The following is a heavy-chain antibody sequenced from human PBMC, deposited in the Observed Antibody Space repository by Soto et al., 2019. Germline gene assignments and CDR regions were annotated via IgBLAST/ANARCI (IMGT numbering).Heavy chain of an antibody. CDR2: VCESGGSRGGK. V-gene: IGHV3-23*01. CDR3: ARAKAGVIDGLDI. Sequence: GGSLRLSCKASAFRLNNSAMTSVRHAPGQGLQWVAGVCESGGSRGGKYYADSVKGRFTISRDNSKNSLYLQLDSLTGADTAVYYGARAKAGVIDGLDIWGQGTMVTVSS. D-gene: IGHD2-21*01. J-gene: IGHJ3*02. CDR1: AFRLNNSA.